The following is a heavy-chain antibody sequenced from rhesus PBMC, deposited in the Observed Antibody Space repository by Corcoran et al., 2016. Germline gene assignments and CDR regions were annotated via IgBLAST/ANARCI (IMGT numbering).Heavy chain of an antibody. CDR2: ISGSGGST. Sequence: QLQLQESGPGLVKPSETLSLTCAVSGGSISSNYWSWIRQPPGKGLEWIRRISGSGGSTDYNPSLKSRVTLSVATSKTRLSLKLSSVTTADTAVYYCARDRTDYYYDSGYYGYDAFDFWGQGLRVTVSS. CDR1: GGSISSNY. J-gene: IGHJ3*01. V-gene: IGHV4-173*01. D-gene: IGHD3-28*01. CDR3: ARDRTDYYYDSGYYGYDAFDF.